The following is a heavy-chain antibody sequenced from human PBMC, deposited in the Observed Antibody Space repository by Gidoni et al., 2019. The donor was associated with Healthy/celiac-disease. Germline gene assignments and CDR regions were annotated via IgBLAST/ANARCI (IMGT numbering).Heavy chain of an antibody. V-gene: IGHV1-46*03. Sequence: QVQLVQSGAEVKKPGASVKVSCKASAYTFTIYYTHWVRQAPGQGLEWMGIINPSGGSTSYAQKFQGRVTMTRDTSTSTVYMELSSLRSEDTAVYYCARDDMVHRNKNYYYYYGMDVWGQGTTATVSS. J-gene: IGHJ6*02. D-gene: IGHD5-12*01. CDR2: INPSGGST. CDR3: ARDDMVHRNKNYYYYYGMDV. CDR1: AYTFTIYY.